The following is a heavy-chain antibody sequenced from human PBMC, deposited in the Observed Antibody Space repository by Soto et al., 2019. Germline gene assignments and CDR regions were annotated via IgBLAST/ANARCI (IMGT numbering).Heavy chain of an antibody. J-gene: IGHJ5*02. D-gene: IGHD5-18*01. CDR1: GGPISSGAYY. V-gene: IGHV4-31*03. Sequence: SETLSLTCTVYGGPISSGAYYWRWIRQHPGEGLECIGYIYYSGSTYYNPSLNSRVSISLDTSKNPFSLKLGSVTAADTAVYYWASVLISTALIGPWFDLWGQGILVTVSS. CDR3: ASVLISTALIGPWFDL. CDR2: IYYSGST.